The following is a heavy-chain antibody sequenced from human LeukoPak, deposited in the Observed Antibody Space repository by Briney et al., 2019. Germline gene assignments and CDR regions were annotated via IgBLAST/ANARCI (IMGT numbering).Heavy chain of an antibody. CDR3: ARGSGYLETFDY. Sequence: SETLSLTCTVSGVSISSSNSYWGWIRQPPGKGLEWIGSIYYSGNTYYNASLKSQVSISIDTSKNQFSLRLTSVTAADTAVYYCARGSGYLETFDYWGQGTLVTVSS. J-gene: IGHJ4*02. D-gene: IGHD3-22*01. V-gene: IGHV4-39*01. CDR2: IYYSGNT. CDR1: GVSISSSNSY.